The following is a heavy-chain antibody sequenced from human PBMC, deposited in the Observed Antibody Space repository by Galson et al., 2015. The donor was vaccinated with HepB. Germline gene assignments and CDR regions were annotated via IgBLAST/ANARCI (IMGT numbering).Heavy chain of an antibody. CDR3: ARAQGTTVTTKYYFDY. V-gene: IGHV3-21*01. J-gene: IGHJ4*02. CDR2: ISSSSSYI. Sequence: SLRLSCAASGFTFSSYSMNWVRQAPGKGLEWVSSISSSSSYIYYADSVKGRFTISRDNAKNSLYLQMNSLRAEDTAVYYCARAQGTTVTTKYYFDYWGQGTLVTVSS. D-gene: IGHD4-17*01. CDR1: GFTFSSYS.